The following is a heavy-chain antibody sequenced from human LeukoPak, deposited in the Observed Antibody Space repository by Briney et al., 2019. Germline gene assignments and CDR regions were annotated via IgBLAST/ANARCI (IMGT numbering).Heavy chain of an antibody. D-gene: IGHD1-26*01. V-gene: IGHV1-69*05. CDR2: IIPIFGTA. Sequence: ASVKVSCKASGGIFSSYAISWVRQAPGQGLEWMGGIIPIFGTANYAQKFQGRVTITTDESTSTAYMELSSLRSEDTAVYYCARGRSSDLFPGGYWGQGTLVTVSS. CDR1: GGIFSSYA. J-gene: IGHJ4*02. CDR3: ARGRSSDLFPGGY.